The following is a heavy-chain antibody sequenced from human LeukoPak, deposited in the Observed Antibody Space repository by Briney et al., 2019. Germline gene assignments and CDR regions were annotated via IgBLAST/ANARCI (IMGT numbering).Heavy chain of an antibody. V-gene: IGHV4-39*07. CDR2: INHSGST. D-gene: IGHD3-22*01. CDR1: GGSISSTNYY. Sequence: SETLSLTCSVSGGSISSTNYYWGCIRQPPGKGLEWIGEINHSGSTNYNPSLKSRVTISVDTSKNQFSLKLSSVTAADTAVYYCARGPTYYYDSRSWGFDYWGQGTLVTVSS. CDR3: ARGPTYYYDSRSWGFDY. J-gene: IGHJ4*02.